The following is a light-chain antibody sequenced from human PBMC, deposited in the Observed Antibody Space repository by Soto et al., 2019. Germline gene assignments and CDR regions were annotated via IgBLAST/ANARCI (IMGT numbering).Light chain of an antibody. J-gene: IGLJ3*02. V-gene: IGLV2-11*01. Sequence: QSALTQPPSVSGSPGQSVTISCTGTSSDVGGYNYVSWYQQHPGKAPKVIIYDVSKRPSGVPDRFSGSKSGNTASLTISGLQPEDEADYYCCSFAGTSSFWVFGGGTKVTVL. CDR2: DVS. CDR1: SSDVGGYNY. CDR3: CSFAGTSSFWV.